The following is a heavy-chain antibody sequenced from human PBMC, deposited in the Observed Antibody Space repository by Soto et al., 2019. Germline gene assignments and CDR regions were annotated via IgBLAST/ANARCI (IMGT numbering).Heavy chain of an antibody. CDR2: IWYDGSNK. D-gene: IGHD5-12*01. CDR1: GFTFSSYG. CDR3: ARDIVGQSGYVTIDY. J-gene: IGHJ4*02. Sequence: GGSLRLSCAASGFTFSSYGMHWVRQAPGKGLEWVAVIWYDGSNKYYADSVKGRFTISRDKSKNTLYLQMNSLRAEDTAVYYCARDIVGQSGYVTIDYWGQGTLVTVSS. V-gene: IGHV3-33*01.